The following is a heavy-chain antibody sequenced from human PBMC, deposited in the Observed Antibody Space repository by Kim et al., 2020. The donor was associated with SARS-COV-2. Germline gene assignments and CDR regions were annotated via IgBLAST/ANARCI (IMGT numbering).Heavy chain of an antibody. V-gene: IGHV3-48*03. D-gene: IGHD3-3*01. CDR2: ISSSGSTI. CDR3: ARQKGVDYNTYYDFWSGSFFHYYGMDV. J-gene: IGHJ6*02. Sequence: GGSLRLSCAASGFTFSSYEMNWVRQAPGKGLEWVSYISSSGSTIYYADSVKGRFTISRDNAKNSLYLQMNSLRAEDTAVYYCARQKGVDYNTYYDFWSGSFFHYYGMDVWGQGTTVTVSS. CDR1: GFTFSSYE.